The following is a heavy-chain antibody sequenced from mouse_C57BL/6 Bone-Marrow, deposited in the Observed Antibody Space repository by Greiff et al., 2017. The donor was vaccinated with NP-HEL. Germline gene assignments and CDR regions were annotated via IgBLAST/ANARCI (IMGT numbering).Heavy chain of an antibody. CDR3: ARSPNWDGRGWYFDV. CDR2: IYPGDGDT. Sequence: QVQLQQSGPELVKPGASVKISCKASGYAFSSSWMNWVKQRPGKGLEWIGRIYPGDGDTNYNGKFKGKATLTADKSSSTAYMQLSSLTSEDSAVYFCARSPNWDGRGWYFDVWGTGTTVTVSS. CDR1: GYAFSSSW. J-gene: IGHJ1*03. D-gene: IGHD4-1*01. V-gene: IGHV1-82*01.